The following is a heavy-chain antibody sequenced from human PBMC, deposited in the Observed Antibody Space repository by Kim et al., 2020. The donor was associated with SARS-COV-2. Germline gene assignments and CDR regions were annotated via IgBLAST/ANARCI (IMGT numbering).Heavy chain of an antibody. V-gene: IGHV3-30-3*01. CDR1: GFTFSSYA. CDR2: ISYDGSNK. CDR3: ARGEGGYYDSSGYYYFD. Sequence: GGSLRLSCAASGFTFSSYAMHWVRQAPGKGLEWVAVISYDGSNKYYADSVKGRFTISRDNSKNTLYLQMNSLRAEDTAVYYCARGEGGYYDSSGYYYFD. D-gene: IGHD3-22*01. J-gene: IGHJ4*01.